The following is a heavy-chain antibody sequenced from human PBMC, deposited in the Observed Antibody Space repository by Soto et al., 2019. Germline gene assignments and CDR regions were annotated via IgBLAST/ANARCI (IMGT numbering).Heavy chain of an antibody. V-gene: IGHV4-30-2*06. CDR3: ASSRVVTTYFDF. CDR1: GGSISRAGYS. CDR2: IYNSVST. Sequence: QLQLQESGSRLVKPSQTLSLTCAVSGGSISRAGYSWSWIRQSPGKGLEWIGYIYNSVSTFYNPSLNSRLTISVDRSKNQLSLQLNSVTAADTAVYYCASSRVVTTYFDFWGQGTLVTVSS. D-gene: IGHD2-21*02. J-gene: IGHJ4*02.